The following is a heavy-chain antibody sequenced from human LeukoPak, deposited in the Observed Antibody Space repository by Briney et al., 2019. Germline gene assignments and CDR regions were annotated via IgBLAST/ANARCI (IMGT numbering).Heavy chain of an antibody. CDR1: GGSISSSY. CDR2: IYNTGST. D-gene: IGHD1-26*01. Sequence: SETLSLTCTVSGGSISSSYWSWIRQPAGKGLEWIGRIYNTGSTNYNPSLQSRVTMSVDTSKSQFSLKLSSANAADTAVYYCATSSGSYRPWGQGTLVTVSS. J-gene: IGHJ5*02. CDR3: ATSSGSYRP. V-gene: IGHV4-4*07.